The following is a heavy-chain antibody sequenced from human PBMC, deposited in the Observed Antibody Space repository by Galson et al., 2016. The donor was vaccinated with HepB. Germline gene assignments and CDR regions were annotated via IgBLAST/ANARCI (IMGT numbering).Heavy chain of an antibody. V-gene: IGHV1-69*13. J-gene: IGHJ3*01. D-gene: IGHD3-16*02. CDR3: ARECTFGGVIVTGFDV. Sequence: SVKVSCKAFGGTFSSYPISWVRQAPGQGLEWMGSFVPIFGTPNYAQRLQGRVTIMLDESTSTAYMELSSLRSEDTAVYYCARECTFGGVIVTGFDVWGQGTMVTVSS. CDR1: GGTFSSYP. CDR2: FVPIFGTP.